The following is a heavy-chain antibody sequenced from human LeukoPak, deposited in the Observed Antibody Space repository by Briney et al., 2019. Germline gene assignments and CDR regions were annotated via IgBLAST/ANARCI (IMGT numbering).Heavy chain of an antibody. CDR2: ISAYNGKT. D-gene: IGHD2-15*01. CDR1: GYTFTSYG. CDR3: ARGAAKSTLDY. Sequence: ASVKVSCKASGYTFTSYGISWVRQAPGQGLEGRGWISAYNGKTNYAQKLQGRVNMTTDTSTSTAYMELRSLRSDDTAVYYCARGAAKSTLDYWGQGTLVTVSS. J-gene: IGHJ4*02. V-gene: IGHV1-18*01.